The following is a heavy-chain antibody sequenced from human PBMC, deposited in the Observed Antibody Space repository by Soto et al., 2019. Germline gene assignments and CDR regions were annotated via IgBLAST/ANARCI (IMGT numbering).Heavy chain of an antibody. CDR1: GITFSNYW. D-gene: IGHD5-18*01. J-gene: IGHJ4*02. V-gene: IGHV3-74*01. CDR2: VSPDGSSS. Sequence: EVQLVESGGGSVQPGGSLRLSCVGSGITFSNYWMHWVRQVPGKGPVWVSRVSPDGSSSSYADFVKGRFIVSRDNAKNVAYLQVNVLIADDTAVYDCATGGYSYGWGYWGQGTLVTVSS. CDR3: ATGGYSYGWGY.